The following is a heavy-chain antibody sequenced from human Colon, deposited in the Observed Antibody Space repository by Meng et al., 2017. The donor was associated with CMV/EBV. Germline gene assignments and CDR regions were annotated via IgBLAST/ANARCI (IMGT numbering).Heavy chain of an antibody. D-gene: IGHD4-17*01. CDR1: GYTFNSYP. CDR3: AREKATVTTFMLLY. Sequence: QVQLVQSGAEVKKPGASVKVSCPASGYTFNSYPISWVRQAPGQGLEWMGWISTYNGNTNYAQKFQGRLTLTTDTSTSTAYMELRGLRSDDTAVYYCAREKATVTTFMLLYWGLGTLVTVSS. V-gene: IGHV1-18*01. CDR2: ISTYNGNT. J-gene: IGHJ4*02.